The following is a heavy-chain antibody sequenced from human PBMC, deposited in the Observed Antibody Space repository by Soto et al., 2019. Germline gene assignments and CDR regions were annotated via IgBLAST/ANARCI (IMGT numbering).Heavy chain of an antibody. CDR1: GYTFTSYG. CDR2: ISVYNGKT. D-gene: IGHD4-17*01. Sequence: QVQLVQSGAEVKKPGASVKVSCQASGYTFTSYGISWVRQAPGQGLEWMGWISVYNGKTNYAQKLQGRVTMTTDTSMSTAYMELRSLRSDYTAVYYCARDTTTVINGGDYWGQGTLVTVSS. CDR3: ARDTTTVINGGDY. J-gene: IGHJ4*02. V-gene: IGHV1-18*01.